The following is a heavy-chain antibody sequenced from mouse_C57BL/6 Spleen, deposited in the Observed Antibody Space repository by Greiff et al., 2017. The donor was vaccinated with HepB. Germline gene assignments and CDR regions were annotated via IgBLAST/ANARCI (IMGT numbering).Heavy chain of an antibody. CDR1: GYTFTSYW. D-gene: IGHD1-1*01. V-gene: IGHV1-64*01. CDR2: IHPNSGST. J-gene: IGHJ4*01. Sequence: QVQLQQPGAELVKPGASVKLSCKASGYTFTSYWMHWVKQRPGQGLEWIGMIHPNSGSTNYNEKFKSKATLTVDKSSSTAYMQLSSLTSEDSAVYYCARSYYGSSPYAMDYWGQGPSVTVSS. CDR3: ARSYYGSSPYAMDY.